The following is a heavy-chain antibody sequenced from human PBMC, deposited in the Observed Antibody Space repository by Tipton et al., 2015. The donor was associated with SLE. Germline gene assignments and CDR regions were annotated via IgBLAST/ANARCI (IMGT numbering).Heavy chain of an antibody. Sequence: TLSLTCAVYGESSSDYFWSWIRQSAGKGLEWIGDIHDGGSSYYNPSLKSRVTISVDTSKNQISLKLSSVSAADTAVYYCARDLGYSGYEKFSYNGVDVWGQGTTVTVAS. D-gene: IGHD5-12*01. V-gene: IGHV4-34*01. CDR3: ARDLGYSGYEKFSYNGVDV. J-gene: IGHJ6*02. CDR2: IHDGGSS. CDR1: GESSSDYF.